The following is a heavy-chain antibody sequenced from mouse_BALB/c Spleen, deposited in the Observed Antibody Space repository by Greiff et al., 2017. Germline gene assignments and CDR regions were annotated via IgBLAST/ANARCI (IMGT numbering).Heavy chain of an antibody. CDR2: ISYSGST. J-gene: IGHJ3*01. Sequence: EVKLQESGPGLVKPSQSLSLTCTVTGYSITSDYAWNWIRQFPGNKLEWMGYISYSGSTSYNPSLKSRISITRDTSKNQFFLQLNSVTTEDTATYYCARRGYEGAWFAYWGQGTLVTVSA. D-gene: IGHD2-10*02. CDR3: ARRGYEGAWFAY. V-gene: IGHV3-2*02. CDR1: GYSITSDYA.